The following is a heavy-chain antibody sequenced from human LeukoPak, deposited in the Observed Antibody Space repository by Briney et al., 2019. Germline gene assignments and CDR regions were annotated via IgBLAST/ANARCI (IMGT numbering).Heavy chain of an antibody. V-gene: IGHV1-2*02. D-gene: IGHD3-22*01. J-gene: IGHJ4*02. CDR2: INPNSGGT. CDR3: ARDTGSDYYDSSGYFDY. Sequence: ASVKVSCKASGYTFTGYYMHWVRQAPGQGLEWMGWINPNSGGTNYAQKSQGRVTMTRDTSISTAYMELSRLRSDDTAVYYCARDTGSDYYDSSGYFDYWGQGTLVTVSS. CDR1: GYTFTGYY.